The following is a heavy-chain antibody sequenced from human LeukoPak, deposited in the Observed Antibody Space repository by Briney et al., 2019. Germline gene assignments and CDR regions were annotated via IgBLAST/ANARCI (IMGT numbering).Heavy chain of an antibody. CDR3: ARSGYRYYDSSGYYGLDY. Sequence: GGSLRLSCAASGFTFSSYSMNWVRQAPGKGLEWVSSISSSSSYIYYADSVKGRFTISRDNAKNSLYLQMNSLRAEDTAVYYCARSGYRYYDSSGYYGLDYWGQGTLVTVS. CDR1: GFTFSSYS. CDR2: ISSSSSYI. J-gene: IGHJ4*02. V-gene: IGHV3-21*01. D-gene: IGHD3-22*01.